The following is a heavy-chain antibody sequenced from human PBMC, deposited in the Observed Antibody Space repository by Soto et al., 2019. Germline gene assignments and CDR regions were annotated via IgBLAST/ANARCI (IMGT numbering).Heavy chain of an antibody. Sequence: GESLKISCAASGFTFSSYSMNWVRQAPGKGLEWVSSISSSSSYIYYADSVKGRFTISRDNAKNSLYLQMNSLRAEDTAVYYCARVRGCSSTSCYDAFDIWGQGTMVTVSS. J-gene: IGHJ3*02. V-gene: IGHV3-21*01. CDR3: ARVRGCSSTSCYDAFDI. D-gene: IGHD2-2*01. CDR1: GFTFSSYS. CDR2: ISSSSSYI.